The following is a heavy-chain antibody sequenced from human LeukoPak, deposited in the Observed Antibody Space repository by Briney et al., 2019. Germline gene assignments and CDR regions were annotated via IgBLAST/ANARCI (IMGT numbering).Heavy chain of an antibody. CDR3: ARDPNPLYCSSTSCYVGDYYYYGMDV. CDR2: ISAYNGNT. J-gene: IGHJ6*02. D-gene: IGHD2-2*01. V-gene: IGHV1-18*01. CDR1: GYTFTSYG. Sequence: ASVKVSCKASGYTFTSYGISWVRQAPGQGLEWMGWISAYNGNTNYAQKLQGRVTMTTDTSTSSAYMELRSLRSDDTAVYYCARDPNPLYCSSTSCYVGDYYYYGMDVWGQGTTVTVSS.